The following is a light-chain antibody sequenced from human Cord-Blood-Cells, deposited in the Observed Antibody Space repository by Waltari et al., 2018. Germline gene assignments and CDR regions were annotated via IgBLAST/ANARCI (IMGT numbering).Light chain of an antibody. CDR3: QHYYSTPYT. CDR2: WAS. J-gene: IGKJ2*01. V-gene: IGKV4-1*01. Sequence: DIVMTQSPDSLAVSLGERATINCKSSQSVLYSSNNKTYLAWYQQKPGQPPKLLIYWASTREAGFPDRFSGSGSATDFTLAISSRQAEDVAVYYCQHYYSTPYTFGQGTKLEIK. CDR1: QSVLYSSNNKTY.